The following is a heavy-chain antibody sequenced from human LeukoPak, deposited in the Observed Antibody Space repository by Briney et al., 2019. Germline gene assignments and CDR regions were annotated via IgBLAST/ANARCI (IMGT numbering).Heavy chain of an antibody. D-gene: IGHD3-3*01. CDR1: GYTFTSYG. J-gene: IGHJ6*03. CDR2: IIPIFGTA. Sequence: ASVKVSCKASGYTFTSYGISWVRQAPGQGLEWMGGIIPIFGTANYAQKFQGRVTITTDESTSTAYMELSSLRSEDTAVYYCARSLLYYDFWSGYYPAMDVWGKGTTVTVSS. V-gene: IGHV1-69*05. CDR3: ARSLLYYDFWSGYYPAMDV.